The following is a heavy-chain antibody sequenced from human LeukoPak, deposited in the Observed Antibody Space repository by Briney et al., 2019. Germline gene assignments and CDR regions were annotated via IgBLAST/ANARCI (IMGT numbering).Heavy chain of an antibody. CDR2: INPNSGGT. J-gene: IGHJ4*02. V-gene: IGHV1-2*02. CDR3: ARDFQTEAPDY. CDR1: GYTFTGYY. D-gene: IGHD2/OR15-2a*01. Sequence: ASVKVSCKASGYTFTGYYMHWVRQAPGQGLEWMGWINPNSGGTNYAQKVQGRVTMTRDTSISTAYMELSRLTSDDTAVYYCARDFQTEAPDYWGQGTLVTVSS.